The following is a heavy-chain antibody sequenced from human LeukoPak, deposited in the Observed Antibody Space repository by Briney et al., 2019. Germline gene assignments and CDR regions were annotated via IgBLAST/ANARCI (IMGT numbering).Heavy chain of an antibody. CDR3: ARGNWYYGSGSLYAFDT. Sequence: ASVKVSCKASGGTFSSYAISWVRQAPGQGLEWMGWINTNTGNPTYAQGFTGRFVCSLDTSVSTAYLQISSLKAEDTAVYYCARGNWYYGSGSLYAFDTWGQGTMVTVSS. CDR1: GGTFSSYA. D-gene: IGHD3-10*01. V-gene: IGHV7-4-1*02. CDR2: INTNTGNP. J-gene: IGHJ3*02.